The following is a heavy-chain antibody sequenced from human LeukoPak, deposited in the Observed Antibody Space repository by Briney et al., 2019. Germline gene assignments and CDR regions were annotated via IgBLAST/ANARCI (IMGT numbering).Heavy chain of an antibody. J-gene: IGHJ4*02. CDR1: GFTFSSYA. CDR2: ISGSGGST. D-gene: IGHD5-12*01. Sequence: GGSLRLSRAASGFTFSSYAMSWVRQAPGKGLEWVSAISGSGGSTYYADSVKGRFTISRDNSKNTLYLQMNSLRAEDTAVYYCAKKKRMATINNLFDYWGQGTLVTVSS. CDR3: AKKKRMATINNLFDY. V-gene: IGHV3-23*01.